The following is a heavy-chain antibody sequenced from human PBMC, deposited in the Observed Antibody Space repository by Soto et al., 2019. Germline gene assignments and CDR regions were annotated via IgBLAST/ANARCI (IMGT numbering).Heavy chain of an antibody. V-gene: IGHV4-59*01. CDR2: IYYSGST. CDR3: ARDYYDSSGYYYDY. J-gene: IGHJ4*02. CDR1: GGSISNDY. Sequence: SETLSLTCTVSGGSISNDYWSWIRQPPGKGLEWIGYIYYSGSTNYNPSLKSRVTISVDTSKNQFSLKLSSVTAAYTAVYYCARDYYDSSGYYYDYWGQGTLVTVSS. D-gene: IGHD3-22*01.